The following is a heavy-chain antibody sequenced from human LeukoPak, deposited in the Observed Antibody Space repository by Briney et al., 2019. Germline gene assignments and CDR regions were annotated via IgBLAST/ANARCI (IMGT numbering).Heavy chain of an antibody. CDR3: ARVTVTYYYGSGDFDY. CDR2: ISYDGSNK. CDR1: GFTFSSYA. J-gene: IGHJ4*02. Sequence: GRSLRLSCAASGFTFSSYAMHWVRQXPGKGLEWVAVISYDGSNKYYADSVKGRFTISRDNSKNTLYLQMNSLRAEDTAVYYCARVTVTYYYGSGDFDYWGQGTQVTVSS. V-gene: IGHV3-30*04. D-gene: IGHD3-10*01.